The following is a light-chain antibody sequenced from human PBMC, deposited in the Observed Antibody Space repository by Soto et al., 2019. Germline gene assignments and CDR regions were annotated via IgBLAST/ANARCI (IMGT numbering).Light chain of an antibody. CDR3: QKYNSAPLT. CDR1: QGIGGS. J-gene: IGKJ4*01. V-gene: IGKV1-27*01. CDR2: AAS. Sequence: DIQMTQSPSSLSASLGDRVTITCRASQGIGGSLAWFQQKPGNAPQLLIYAASTLQSGVPSRFSGSGSGTDFTLTVSSLQPEDVATYYCQKYNSAPLTFGGGTRVEIK.